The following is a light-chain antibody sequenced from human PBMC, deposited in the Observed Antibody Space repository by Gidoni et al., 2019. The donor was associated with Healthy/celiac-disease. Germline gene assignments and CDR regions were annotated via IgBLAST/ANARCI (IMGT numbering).Light chain of an antibody. Sequence: QSVLTQPPSASGTPGPGVTISCSGSSSNIGTNYVYWYLQLPGTAPKLLIYRNNQRPSGVPDRFSGSKSGTSASLAISGLRSEDEADYYCAAWDDSLSAYVFGTGTKVTVL. J-gene: IGLJ1*01. CDR3: AAWDDSLSAYV. V-gene: IGLV1-47*01. CDR1: SSNIGTNY. CDR2: RNN.